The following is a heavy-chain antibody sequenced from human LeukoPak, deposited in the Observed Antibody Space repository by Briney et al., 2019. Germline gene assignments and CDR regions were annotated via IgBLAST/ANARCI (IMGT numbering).Heavy chain of an antibody. CDR3: ARVSSDSSSWLYYFDY. D-gene: IGHD6-13*01. J-gene: IGHJ4*02. CDR1: GYTFTSYY. Sequence: ASVKVSCKASGYTFTSYYMHWVRQAPGQGLEWMVIINPSGGSTSYAQKFQGRVTMTRDTSTSTVYMELSSLRSEDTAVYYCARVSSDSSSWLYYFDYWGQGTLVTVSS. V-gene: IGHV1-46*01. CDR2: INPSGGST.